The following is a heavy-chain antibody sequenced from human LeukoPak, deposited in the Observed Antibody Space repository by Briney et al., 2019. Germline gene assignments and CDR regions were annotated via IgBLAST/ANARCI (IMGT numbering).Heavy chain of an antibody. CDR3: ARVSEGDQDFWSGYYGY. J-gene: IGHJ4*02. V-gene: IGHV1-8*03. Sequence: ASVKVSCKASGYTFTSYDINWVRQATGQGLEWMGWMNPNSGNTGYAQKFQGRVTITRNTSISTAYMELSSLRSEDTAVYYCARVSEGDQDFWSGYYGYWGQGTLVTVSS. CDR2: MNPNSGNT. CDR1: GYTFTSYD. D-gene: IGHD3-3*01.